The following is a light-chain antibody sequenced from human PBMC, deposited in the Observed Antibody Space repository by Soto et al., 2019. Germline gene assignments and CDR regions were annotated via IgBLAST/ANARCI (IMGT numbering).Light chain of an antibody. CDR2: EDD. Sequence: NFMLTQPHSVSESPGKTVTISCTRSSGSIASNYVQWYQQRPGSAPTTVIYEDDQRPSGVPERFSGSIDRSSNSASLTISGMKNEDEADYYCQSYFSSNLVLGTGTNLTVL. CDR1: SGSIASNY. CDR3: QSYFSSNLV. J-gene: IGLJ1*01. V-gene: IGLV6-57*04.